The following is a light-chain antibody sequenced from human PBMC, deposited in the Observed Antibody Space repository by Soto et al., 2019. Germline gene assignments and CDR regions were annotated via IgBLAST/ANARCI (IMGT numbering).Light chain of an antibody. J-gene: IGLJ2*01. CDR3: SSYTRSSTVL. CDR1: SSDVGGYNY. CDR2: EVT. V-gene: IGLV2-14*01. Sequence: QSALTQPASVSGSLGQSITISCTGTSSDVGGYNYVSWYQQHPGKDPKVVIFEVTKRPSGVSSRFSGSKSGNTASLTVSGLQAEDEGHYYCSSYTRSSTVLFGGGTKVTVL.